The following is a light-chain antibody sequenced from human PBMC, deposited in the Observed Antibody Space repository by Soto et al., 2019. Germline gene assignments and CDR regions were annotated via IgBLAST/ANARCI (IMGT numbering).Light chain of an antibody. V-gene: IGKV1-27*01. CDR1: QGISSY. CDR3: QQYNSASGT. Sequence: DIQMTQSPSSLSASVGDRVTITCRASQGISSYLAWYQQKPGKVPKLLIYAASTLQSGVPSRFSGSGSGTDVALTISSLQAEDVAIYYCQQYNSASGTFGPGTKVEIK. CDR2: AAS. J-gene: IGKJ3*01.